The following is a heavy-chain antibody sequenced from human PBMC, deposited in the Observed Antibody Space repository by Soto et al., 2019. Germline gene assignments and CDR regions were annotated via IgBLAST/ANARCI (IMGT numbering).Heavy chain of an antibody. CDR2: ISLNSGSI. J-gene: IGHJ6*02. CDR3: AKGQLAYYYYYGMDV. Sequence: PGGSLRLSCAASGFTFDDYAIHWVRQAPGKGLEWVSGISLNSGSIGYADSVKGRFTISRDNAKNSLYLQMNSLRAEDTALYYCAKGQLAYYYYYGMDVWGQGTTVTVSS. D-gene: IGHD6-13*01. CDR1: GFTFDDYA. V-gene: IGHV3-9*01.